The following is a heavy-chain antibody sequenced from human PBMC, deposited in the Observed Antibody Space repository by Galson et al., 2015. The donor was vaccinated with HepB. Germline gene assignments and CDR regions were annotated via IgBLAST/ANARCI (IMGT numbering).Heavy chain of an antibody. V-gene: IGHV7-4-1*02. D-gene: IGHD3-22*01. Sequence: SVKVSCKASGYTFTSYAMNWVRQAPGQGLEWMGWINTNTGNPTYAQGFTGRFVFSLDASVSTAYLQISSLKAEDTAVYYCASSYYYDSSGYLPFDYWGQGTLATVSS. CDR2: INTNTGNP. J-gene: IGHJ4*02. CDR1: GYTFTSYA. CDR3: ASSYYYDSSGYLPFDY.